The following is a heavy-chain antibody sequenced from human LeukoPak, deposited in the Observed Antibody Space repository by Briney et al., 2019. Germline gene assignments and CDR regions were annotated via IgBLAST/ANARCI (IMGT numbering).Heavy chain of an antibody. Sequence: ASVKVSCKASGYTFTSYGISWVRQAPGQGLEWMGWISAYNGNTNYAQKLQGRVTMTTDTSTSTAYMELRSLRSDDTAVYYCARVRLYYYDSSGYYFDYWGQGTLVTVSS. CDR3: ARVRLYYYDSSGYYFDY. V-gene: IGHV1-18*01. CDR2: ISAYNGNT. J-gene: IGHJ4*02. CDR1: GYTFTSYG. D-gene: IGHD3-22*01.